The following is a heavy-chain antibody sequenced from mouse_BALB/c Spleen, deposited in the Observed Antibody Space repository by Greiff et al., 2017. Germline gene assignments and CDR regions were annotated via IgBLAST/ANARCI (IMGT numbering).Heavy chain of an antibody. Sequence: QVQLKESGAELVKPGASVKLSCKASGYTFTEYIIHWVKQRSGQGLEWIGWFYPGSGSIKYNEKFKDKATLTADKSSSTVYMELSRLTSEDSAVYFCARHYYGNGGFAYWGQGTLVTVSA. CDR2: FYPGSGSI. V-gene: IGHV1-62-2*01. CDR3: ARHYYGNGGFAY. CDR1: GYTFTEYI. D-gene: IGHD2-1*01. J-gene: IGHJ3*01.